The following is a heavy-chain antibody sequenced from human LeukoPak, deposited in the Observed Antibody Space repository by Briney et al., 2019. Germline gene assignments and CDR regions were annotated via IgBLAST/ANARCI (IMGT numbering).Heavy chain of an antibody. J-gene: IGHJ4*02. CDR3: AKIYSGDSY. Sequence: GGSLRLSCAASGFTFSSYAMNWVRQAPGKGLEWVSHISGSGISTYYADSVKGRFTISRDNSKNTLYLQMNSLRAEDTAVYYCAKIYSGDSYWGQGTLVTVSS. V-gene: IGHV3-23*01. CDR1: GFTFSSYA. CDR2: ISGSGIST. D-gene: IGHD1-26*01.